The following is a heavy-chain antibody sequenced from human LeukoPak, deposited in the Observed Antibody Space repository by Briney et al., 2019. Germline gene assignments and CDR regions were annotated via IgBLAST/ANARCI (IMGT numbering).Heavy chain of an antibody. J-gene: IGHJ4*02. CDR2: MSGRGDTS. Sequence: PGRSLRLSCAASGSTFGTHAMTWVRQAPGKGLEWVSGMSGRGDTSYYADSVKGRFTISRDNSKNTLFLQMNSLRAEDTAVYYCAKLAGIRGWFVYYFDYWGQGTLVTVS. V-gene: IGHV3-23*01. D-gene: IGHD6-19*01. CDR1: GSTFGTHA. CDR3: AKLAGIRGWFVYYFDY.